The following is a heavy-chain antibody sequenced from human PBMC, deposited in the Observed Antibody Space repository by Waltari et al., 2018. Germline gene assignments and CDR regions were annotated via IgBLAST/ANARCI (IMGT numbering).Heavy chain of an antibody. D-gene: IGHD2-15*01. V-gene: IGHV4-31*03. J-gene: IGHJ4*02. CDR2: IYYSGRT. CDR3: ARGDGGSDPFDY. CDR1: GGSISSGGYY. Sequence: QVQLQESGPGLVKPSQTLSLTCTLSGGSISSGGYYWSWLRQHPGKGLEWIGYIYYSGRTNYNPYLKSRVTRSVDTSKNQFSLKLSSVTAAETAVYYCARGDGGSDPFDYWGQGTLVTVSA.